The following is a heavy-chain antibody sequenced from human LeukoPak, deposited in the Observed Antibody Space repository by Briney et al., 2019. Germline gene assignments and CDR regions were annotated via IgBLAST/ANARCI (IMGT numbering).Heavy chain of an antibody. CDR3: ARHEYGDYSSTFDI. D-gene: IGHD4-17*01. CDR1: GDSINSRNYY. Sequence: NPSETLSLTCTVSGDSINSRNYYWAWGRQPRARGLDWIESNYYSGSICYHPSLKSRVTISVDTSKKQFSLKLSSVTAADTAVYYCARHEYGDYSSTFDIWGQGTMVTVSS. CDR2: NYYSGSI. V-gene: IGHV4-39*01. J-gene: IGHJ3*02.